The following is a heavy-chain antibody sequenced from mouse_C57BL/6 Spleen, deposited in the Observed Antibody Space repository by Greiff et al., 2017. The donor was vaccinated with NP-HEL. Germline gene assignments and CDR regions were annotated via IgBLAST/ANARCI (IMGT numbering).Heavy chain of an antibody. CDR3: ARDWDEDFDY. CDR2: INPSSGYT. V-gene: IGHV1-4*01. J-gene: IGHJ2*01. Sequence: QVQLKQSGAELARPGASVKMSCKASGYTFTSYTMHWVKQRPGQGLEWIGYINPSSGYTKYNQKFKDKATLTADKSSSTAYMQLSSLTSEDSAVYYCARDWDEDFDYWGQGTTLTVSS. CDR1: GYTFTSYT. D-gene: IGHD4-1*01.